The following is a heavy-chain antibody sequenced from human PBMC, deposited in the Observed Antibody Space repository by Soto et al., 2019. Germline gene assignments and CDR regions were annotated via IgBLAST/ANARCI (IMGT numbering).Heavy chain of an antibody. D-gene: IGHD4-4*01. CDR2: ISYDGSNK. J-gene: IGHJ2*01. CDR1: GFTFSSYA. V-gene: IGHV3-30-3*01. Sequence: QVQLVESGGGVVQPGRSLRLSCAASGFTFSSYAMHWVRQAPGKGLEWVAVISYDGSNKYYTDSVKGRFTISRDNSKNTLYLQMSSLRAEDTAVYYCARTLWRDDYNWGYFALGGRGTRVTFSS. CDR3: ARTLWRDDYNWGYFAL.